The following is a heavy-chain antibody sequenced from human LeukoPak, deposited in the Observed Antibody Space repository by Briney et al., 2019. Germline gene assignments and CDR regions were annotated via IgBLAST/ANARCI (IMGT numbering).Heavy chain of an antibody. CDR1: GGSISSCY. V-gene: IGHV4-59*01. Sequence: SETLSLTCTVSGGSISSCYWSWIRQPPGKGLEWIGDIYYSGSTNYNPSLKSRVTILVDTSKNQFSLKLSSVTAADTAVYYCARDGPIAGRSVSLHNDYYYMDVWGNGTTVTVSS. D-gene: IGHD6-6*01. CDR3: ARDGPIAGRSVSLHNDYYYMDV. CDR2: IYYSGST. J-gene: IGHJ6*03.